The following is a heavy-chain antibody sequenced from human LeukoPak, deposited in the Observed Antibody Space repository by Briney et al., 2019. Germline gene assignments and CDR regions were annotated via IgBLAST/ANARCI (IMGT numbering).Heavy chain of an antibody. J-gene: IGHJ5*02. D-gene: IGHD3-22*01. CDR1: GYTFTSYA. Sequence: ASVKVSCKASGYTFTSYAMNWVRQAPGQGLEWMGWINTNTGNPTYAQGFTGRFVFSLDTSVSTAYLQISSLKAEDTAVYYCARDSSGYLFGLNWFDPWGQGTLVTVSS. CDR2: INTNTGNP. V-gene: IGHV7-4-1*02. CDR3: ARDSSGYLFGLNWFDP.